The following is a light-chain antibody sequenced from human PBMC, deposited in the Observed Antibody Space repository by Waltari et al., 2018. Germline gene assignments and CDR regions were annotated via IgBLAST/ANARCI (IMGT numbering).Light chain of an antibody. J-gene: IGLJ1*01. CDR3: NSYTVIGTYV. CDR1: SSAVGFANH. CDR2: EVY. V-gene: IGLV2-14*01. Sequence: QSALTQPASVSGSPGQSINISCTATSSAVGFANHVSWYQQHPGKAPKLMVYEVYYRPSGVSHRFFGSKSGNTASLTISGLQPEDEADYYCNSYTVIGTYVFGTGTKVTVL.